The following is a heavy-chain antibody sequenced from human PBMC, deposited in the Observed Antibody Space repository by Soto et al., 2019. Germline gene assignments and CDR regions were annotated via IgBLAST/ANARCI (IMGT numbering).Heavy chain of an antibody. CDR3: ARERYNWNYGNYYGMDV. J-gene: IGHJ6*02. D-gene: IGHD1-7*01. CDR1: GFTFSSYA. V-gene: IGHV3-30-3*01. Sequence: QVQLVESGGGVVQPGRSLRLSCAASGFTFSSYAMHWVRQAPGKGLEWVAVISYDGSNKYYADSVKGRFTISRDNSKNTLYLQMNSLRAEDTAVYYCARERYNWNYGNYYGMDVWGQGTTVTFSS. CDR2: ISYDGSNK.